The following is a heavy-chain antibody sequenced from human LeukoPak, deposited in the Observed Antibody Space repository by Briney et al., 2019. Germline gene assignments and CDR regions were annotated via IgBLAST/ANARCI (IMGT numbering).Heavy chain of an antibody. Sequence: GGSLRLSCAASGLTFSNYAMSWVRQAPGKGLEWVSALNGGGSTTYYADSVKGRFTISRDNSKNTLYLQMNSLRAEDTAVYYCAKDIVVVPAAIDYWGQGTLVTVSS. V-gene: IGHV3-23*01. D-gene: IGHD2-2*01. CDR2: LNGGGSTT. J-gene: IGHJ4*02. CDR3: AKDIVVVPAAIDY. CDR1: GLTFSNYA.